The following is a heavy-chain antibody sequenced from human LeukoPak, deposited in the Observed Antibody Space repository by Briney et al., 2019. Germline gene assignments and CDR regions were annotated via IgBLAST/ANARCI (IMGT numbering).Heavy chain of an antibody. Sequence: PGASVKVSCKASGYTSTGYDSNWVRQATGRGLEWMGRTNPNSGNTGYAQTFQGRVTMTRNTSRSTAYMELSSLRSEDTAVYYCARGTIGCTNGVCNYYYYGMDVWGQGTTVTVSS. V-gene: IGHV1-8*01. J-gene: IGHJ6*02. CDR3: ARGTIGCTNGVCNYYYYGMDV. D-gene: IGHD2-8*01. CDR2: TNPNSGNT. CDR1: GYTSTGYD.